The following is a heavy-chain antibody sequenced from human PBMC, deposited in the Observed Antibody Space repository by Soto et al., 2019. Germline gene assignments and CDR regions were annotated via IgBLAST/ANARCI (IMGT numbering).Heavy chain of an antibody. V-gene: IGHV4-59*01. J-gene: IGHJ5*02. CDR2: IYYSGST. Sequence: QVQLQESGPGLVKPSETLSLTCTVSGGSISSYYWSWIRQPPGKGLEWIGYIYYSGSTNYNPSLKSRVTISVDTSKNQFSLKLSSVNAADTAVYYCARDLVTYCGGDCYPGWFDPWGQGTLVTVSS. CDR3: ARDLVTYCGGDCYPGWFDP. CDR1: GGSISSYY. D-gene: IGHD2-21*02.